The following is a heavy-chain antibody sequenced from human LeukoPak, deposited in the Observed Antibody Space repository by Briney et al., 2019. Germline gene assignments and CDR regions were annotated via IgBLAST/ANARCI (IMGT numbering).Heavy chain of an antibody. V-gene: IGHV3-48*01. CDR2: ISTTSKTI. Sequence: GGSLRLSCVASGFTFSRYSMNWVRQAPGKRLEWVSYISTTSKTIYYGDSVKGRFSISRDNGKNLLYLQMKSLRAEDTAVYYCASYFDSTGYFQDAYDMWGQGTLVTVSS. D-gene: IGHD3-22*01. CDR3: ASYFDSTGYFQDAYDM. J-gene: IGHJ3*02. CDR1: GFTFSRYS.